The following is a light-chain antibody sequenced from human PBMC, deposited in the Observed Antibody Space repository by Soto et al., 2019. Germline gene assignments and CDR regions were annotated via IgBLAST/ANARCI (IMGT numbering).Light chain of an antibody. CDR2: DVS. Sequence: QSVLTQPASVSGSPGQSITFSCTGTSSDVGGYNYVSWYQQHPGKAPKLMIYDVSNRPSGVSNRFSGSKSGNTASLTISGLQAEDEADYYCSSYTSSSTSVFGGGTKVTVL. CDR3: SSYTSSSTSV. CDR1: SSDVGGYNY. J-gene: IGLJ2*01. V-gene: IGLV2-14*01.